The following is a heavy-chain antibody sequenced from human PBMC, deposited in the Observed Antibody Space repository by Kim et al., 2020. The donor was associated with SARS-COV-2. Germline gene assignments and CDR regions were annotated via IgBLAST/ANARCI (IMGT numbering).Heavy chain of an antibody. CDR2: IIPIFGTA. CDR1: GGTFSSYA. CDR3: AREDTYYYGSGSSSYGMDV. V-gene: IGHV1-69*13. Sequence: SVKVSCKASGGTFSSYAISWVRQAPGQGLEWMGGIIPIFGTANYAQKFQGRATITADESTSTAYMELSSLRSEDTAVYYCAREDTYYYGSGSSSYGMDVWGQGTTVTVSS. J-gene: IGHJ6*02. D-gene: IGHD3-10*01.